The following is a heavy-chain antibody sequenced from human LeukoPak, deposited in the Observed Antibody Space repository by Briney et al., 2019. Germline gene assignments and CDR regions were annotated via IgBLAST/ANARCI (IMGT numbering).Heavy chain of an antibody. J-gene: IGHJ3*02. V-gene: IGHV3-20*04. CDR1: GFTFDDYG. CDR2: INWNGGST. Sequence: PGGSLRLSCAASGFTFDDYGMSWVRQAPGKGLEWVSGINWNGGSTGYADSVKGRFTISRDNAKNSLYLQMDSLRAEDTALYYCARANYDSSCYYHVWGAFDIWGEGTMVTVSS. D-gene: IGHD3-22*01. CDR3: ARANYDSSCYYHVWGAFDI.